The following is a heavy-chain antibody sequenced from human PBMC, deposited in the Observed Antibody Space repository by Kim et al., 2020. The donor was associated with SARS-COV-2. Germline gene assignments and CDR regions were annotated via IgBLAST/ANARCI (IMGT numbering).Heavy chain of an antibody. Sequence: YANSVKGRFTISRDNSKNTLFLQMNSLRAEDTAVYYCARAESYYYGMDVWGQGTTVTVSS. CDR3: ARAESYYYGMDV. J-gene: IGHJ6*02. V-gene: IGHV3-30*01.